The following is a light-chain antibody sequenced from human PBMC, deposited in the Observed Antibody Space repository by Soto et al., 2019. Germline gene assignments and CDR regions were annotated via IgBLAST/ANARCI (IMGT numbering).Light chain of an antibody. V-gene: IGKV3-15*01. J-gene: IGKJ2*01. CDR2: NVS. CDR3: QQYNTLNT. Sequence: EMAMTQPPATLSVSQGQKATLSGRASQKLNSNLAWYQQKPGHAPSLLMYNVSTRATGFPARFSGSGSGTEFTLTISSLQSEDSAIYYCQQYNTLNTFGQGTKLEIK. CDR1: QKLNSN.